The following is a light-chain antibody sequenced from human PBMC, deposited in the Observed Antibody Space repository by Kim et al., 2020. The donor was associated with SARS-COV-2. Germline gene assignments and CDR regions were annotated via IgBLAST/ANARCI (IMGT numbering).Light chain of an antibody. CDR1: ENINID. V-gene: IGKV3-11*01. J-gene: IGKJ4*01. Sequence: EIALTQSPATLSLSPGERATLACRSSENINIDLAWYQQKPGQAPRLLIYDASKRVTGIPARFSGSVSGIDFTLTISSLEPEDFAVYYCLQHHNWPPELTFGGGTKVDIK. CDR3: LQHHNWPPELT. CDR2: DAS.